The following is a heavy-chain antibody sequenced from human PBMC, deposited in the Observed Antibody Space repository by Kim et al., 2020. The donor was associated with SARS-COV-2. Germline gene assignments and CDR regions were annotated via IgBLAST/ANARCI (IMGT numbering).Heavy chain of an antibody. CDR2: ISYDGSNK. Sequence: GGSLRLSCAASGFTFSSYAMHWVRQAPGKGLEWVAVISYDGSNKYYADSVKGRFTISRDNSKNTLYLQMNSLRAEDTAVYYCARDLHSSGWYAGWVNLYYYDSMDVWGHGTTVTVSS. CDR1: GFTFSSYA. CDR3: ARDLHSSGWYAGWVNLYYYDSMDV. J-gene: IGHJ6*02. V-gene: IGHV3-30*04. D-gene: IGHD6-19*01.